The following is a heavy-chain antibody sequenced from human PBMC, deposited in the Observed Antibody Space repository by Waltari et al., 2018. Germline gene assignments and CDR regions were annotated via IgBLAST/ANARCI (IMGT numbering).Heavy chain of an antibody. CDR1: GFTFNTHA. CDR3: ARDTKNGDFGDAFDF. V-gene: IGHV3-30*01. Sequence: QVQLVESGVGVVQPGTSLRISCAASGFTFNTHAMHWVRQAPGKGLEWVAIISYHETNKYYADSVKGRFTISRDNSQNTLYLQMNSLRAEDTALYYCARDTKNGDFGDAFDFWGQGTMVIVSS. CDR2: ISYHETNK. J-gene: IGHJ3*01. D-gene: IGHD4-17*01.